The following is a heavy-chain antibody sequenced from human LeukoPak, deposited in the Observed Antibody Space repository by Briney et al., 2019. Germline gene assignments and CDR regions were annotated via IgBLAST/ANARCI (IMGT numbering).Heavy chain of an antibody. D-gene: IGHD3-22*01. CDR2: IYYSGST. CDR3: ARFDGGYYDSSGLFDY. CDR1: GGSISSYY. J-gene: IGHJ4*02. Sequence: PSETLSLTCTVSGGSISSYYWSWIRQPPGKGLEWIGYIYYSGSTNYNPSLKSRVTISVDTSKNQFSLKLSSVTAADTAVYYCARFDGGYYDSSGLFDYWGQGTLVTVSS. V-gene: IGHV4-59*01.